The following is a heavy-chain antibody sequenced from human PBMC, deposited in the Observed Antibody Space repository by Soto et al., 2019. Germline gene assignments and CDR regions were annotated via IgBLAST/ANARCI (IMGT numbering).Heavy chain of an antibody. J-gene: IGHJ5*02. D-gene: IGHD3-3*01. CDR2: INHSGST. Sequence: PSETLSLTCAVYGGSFSGYYWGWIRQPPGKGLEWIGEINHSGSTNYNPSLKSRVTISVDTSKNQFSLKLSSVTAADTAVYYCARGLYDFWSGPYRRGFDPWGQGTLVTVSS. CDR3: ARGLYDFWSGPYRRGFDP. CDR1: GGSFSGYY. V-gene: IGHV4-34*01.